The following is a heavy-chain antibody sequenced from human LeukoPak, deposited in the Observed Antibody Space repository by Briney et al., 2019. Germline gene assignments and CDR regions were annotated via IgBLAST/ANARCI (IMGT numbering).Heavy chain of an antibody. CDR1: GFTFGDYA. D-gene: IGHD1/OR15-1a*01. CDR2: IRSKAYGGTT. J-gene: IGHJ4*02. CDR3: TRVLGQFQPTYYFDY. Sequence: PGGSLRLSCTASGFTFGDYAMSWFRQAPGKGLEWVGFIRSKAYGGTTEYAASVKGRLTISRDDSKSIAYLQMNSLKTEDTAVYYCTRVLGQFQPTYYFDYWGQGTLVTVSS. V-gene: IGHV3-49*03.